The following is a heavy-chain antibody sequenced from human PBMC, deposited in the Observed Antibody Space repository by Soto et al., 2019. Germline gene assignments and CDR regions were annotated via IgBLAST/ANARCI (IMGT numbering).Heavy chain of an antibody. D-gene: IGHD3-16*02. CDR2: IWYDGSNK. J-gene: IGHJ4*02. Sequence: QVQLVESGGGVVQPGRSLRLSCAASGFTFSSYGMHWVRQAPGKGLEWVAVIWYDGSNKYYADSVKGRFTISRDNSKNALDLKMNSLRAEDTAVYYCARDIMITFGGVIVKGAGYFDYWGQGTLVTVSS. CDR3: ARDIMITFGGVIVKGAGYFDY. CDR1: GFTFSSYG. V-gene: IGHV3-33*01.